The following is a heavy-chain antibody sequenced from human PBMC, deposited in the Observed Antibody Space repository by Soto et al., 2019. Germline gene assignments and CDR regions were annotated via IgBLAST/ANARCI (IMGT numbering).Heavy chain of an antibody. J-gene: IGHJ5*02. D-gene: IGHD5-12*01. CDR3: AGGGGWIATTYGWFDP. CDR2: ISDGGST. V-gene: IGHV4-59*03. CDR1: GGSIYTYY. Sequence: PSETLSLTCNVSGGSIYTYYWNWIRQSPGKGLEWIGYISDGGSTYYNPSLRSRVTISIDRSKNQFSLKLSSVTAADTAVYYCAGGGGWIATTYGWFDPWGQGTLVTVSS.